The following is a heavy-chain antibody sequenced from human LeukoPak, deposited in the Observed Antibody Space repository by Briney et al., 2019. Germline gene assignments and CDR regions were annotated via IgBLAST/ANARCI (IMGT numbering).Heavy chain of an antibody. CDR2: INHSGST. Sequence: PSETLSLTCAVYGGSFSGYYWSWIRQPPGKGLEWIGEINHSGSTNYNPSLKSRVTISVDTSKNQFSLKLSSVTAADTAVYYCARVGFLSMAWDYWGQGTLVTVSS. CDR3: ARVGFLSMAWDY. D-gene: IGHD2/OR15-2a*01. J-gene: IGHJ4*02. CDR1: GGSFSGYY. V-gene: IGHV4-34*01.